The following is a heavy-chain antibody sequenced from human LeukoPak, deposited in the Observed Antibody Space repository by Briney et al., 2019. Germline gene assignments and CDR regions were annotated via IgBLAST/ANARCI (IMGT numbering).Heavy chain of an antibody. V-gene: IGHV3-11*01. CDR1: GFTFSDYY. Sequence: PGGSLRLSCAASGFTFSDYYMSWIRQAPGKGLEWVSYISSSGSTIYYADSVKGRFTISRDNAKNSLYLQMNSLRAEDTAVYHCARHLRIAVAGGGRWDYFDYWGQGNLVTVSS. CDR2: ISSSGSTI. J-gene: IGHJ4*02. D-gene: IGHD6-19*01. CDR3: ARHLRIAVAGGGRWDYFDY.